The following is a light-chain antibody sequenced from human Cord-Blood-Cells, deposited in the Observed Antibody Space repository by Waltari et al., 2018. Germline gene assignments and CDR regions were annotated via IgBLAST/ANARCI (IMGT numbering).Light chain of an antibody. J-gene: IGLJ2*01. Sequence: QSALTQPASVSGSPGQSITISCTGTSSYVGSYNLVSWYQQHPGKAPKLMIYEGTKRPSGVSNRIAGSKSGNTASLTISGLQADDEADYYCCSYAGSSTLVFGGGTKLTVL. CDR2: EGT. CDR1: SSYVGSYNL. V-gene: IGLV2-23*01. CDR3: CSYAGSSTLV.